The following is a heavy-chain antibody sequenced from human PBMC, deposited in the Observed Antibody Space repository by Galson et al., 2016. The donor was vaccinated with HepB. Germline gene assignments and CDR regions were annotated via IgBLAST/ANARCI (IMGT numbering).Heavy chain of an antibody. V-gene: IGHV3-74*01. D-gene: IGHD5-12*01. Sequence: SLRLSCAASGFAFSRYWMHWVRQAPGKGLSWGSRINEDGTVTDYAASVNGRFPIYRDNAKNTLYLQMNSLRAEDTAVYYCAKDLCGSEDRWGRGTLVTVSS. J-gene: IGHJ4*02. CDR3: AKDLCGSEDR. CDR2: INEDGTVT. CDR1: GFAFSRYW.